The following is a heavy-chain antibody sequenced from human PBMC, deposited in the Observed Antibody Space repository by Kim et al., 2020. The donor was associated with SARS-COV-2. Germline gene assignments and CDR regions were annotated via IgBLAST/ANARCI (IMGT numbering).Heavy chain of an antibody. Sequence: ASVKVSCKASGYTFTSYGISWVRQAPGQGREWMGWISAYNGNTNYAQKLQGRVTMTTDTSTSTAYMELRSLRSDDTAVYYCSISTSCCGVGAFDIWGQGTMVTVSS. CDR1: GYTFTSYG. CDR2: ISAYNGNT. V-gene: IGHV1-18*01. CDR3: SISTSCCGVGAFDI. D-gene: IGHD2-2*01. J-gene: IGHJ3*02.